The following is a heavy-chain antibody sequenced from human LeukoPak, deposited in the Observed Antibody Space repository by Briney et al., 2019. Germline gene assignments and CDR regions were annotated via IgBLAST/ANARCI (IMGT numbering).Heavy chain of an antibody. CDR2: IYYSGST. Sequence: SETLSLTCTVSGGSISSYYWSWIRQPPGKGLEWIGYIYYSGSTNYNPSLKSRFTISVDTSKNQFSLKLSSVTAADTVVYYCARGTFGYSYGPSLVYYYYYYMDVWGKGTTVTISS. D-gene: IGHD5-18*01. CDR1: GGSISSYY. V-gene: IGHV4-59*01. CDR3: ARGTFGYSYGPSLVYYYYYYMDV. J-gene: IGHJ6*03.